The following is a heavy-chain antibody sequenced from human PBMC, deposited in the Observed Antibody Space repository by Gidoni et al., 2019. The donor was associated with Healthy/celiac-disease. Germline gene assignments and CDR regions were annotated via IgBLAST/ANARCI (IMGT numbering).Heavy chain of an antibody. CDR3: ARGRDYYGSGSYH. V-gene: IGHV4-34*01. Sequence: QVQLQQWGAGLLKPSETLSLTCAVYGGSFSGYYWSWIRQPPGKGLEWIGEINHSGSTNYNPSLKSRVTISVDTSKNQFSLKLSSVTAADTAVYYCARGRDYYGSGSYHWGQGTLVTVSS. J-gene: IGHJ5*02. D-gene: IGHD3-10*01. CDR1: GGSFSGYY. CDR2: INHSGST.